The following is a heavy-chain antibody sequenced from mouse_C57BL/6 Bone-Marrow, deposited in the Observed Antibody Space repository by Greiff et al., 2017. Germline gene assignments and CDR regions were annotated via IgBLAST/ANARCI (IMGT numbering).Heavy chain of an antibody. CDR1: GFTFSDYG. CDR2: ISSGSSTI. D-gene: IGHD3-3*01. J-gene: IGHJ4*01. V-gene: IGHV5-17*01. CDR3: ARGTGEVDY. Sequence: DVKLVESGGGLVKPGGSLKLSCAASGFTFSDYGMHWVRQAPEKGLEWVAYISSGSSTIYYADTVKCRFTISRDNAKNTLFLQMTRLRSEDTAMYYCARGTGEVDYWGQGTSVTVSS.